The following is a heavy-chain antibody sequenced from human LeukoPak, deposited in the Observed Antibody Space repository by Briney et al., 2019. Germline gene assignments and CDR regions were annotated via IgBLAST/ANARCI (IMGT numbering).Heavy chain of an antibody. CDR3: ARDKGNPFYYYYYYMDV. Sequence: SETLSLTCTVSGGSISGYYWSWIRQPAGKGLEWIGRIYTSGSTNYNPSLKSRVTMSVDTSKNQFSLKLSSVTAADTAVYYCARDKGNPFYYYYYYMDVWGKGTTVTVSS. J-gene: IGHJ6*03. V-gene: IGHV4-4*07. CDR2: IYTSGST. D-gene: IGHD4-23*01. CDR1: GGSISGYY.